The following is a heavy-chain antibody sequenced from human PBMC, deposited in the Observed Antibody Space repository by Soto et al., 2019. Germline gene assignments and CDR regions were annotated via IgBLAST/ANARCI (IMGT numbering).Heavy chain of an antibody. CDR1: GGSISSGDYY. CDR3: ATKRGGGYYDSSGYYSPRIDAFDI. J-gene: IGHJ3*02. D-gene: IGHD3-22*01. V-gene: IGHV4-30-4*01. CDR2: IYYSGST. Sequence: PSETLSLTCTVSGGSISSGDYYWSWIRQPPGKGLEWIGYIYYSGSTYYSPSLKSRVTISVDTSKNQFSLKLSSVTAADTAVYYCATKRGGGYYDSSGYYSPRIDAFDIWGQGTMVTVSS.